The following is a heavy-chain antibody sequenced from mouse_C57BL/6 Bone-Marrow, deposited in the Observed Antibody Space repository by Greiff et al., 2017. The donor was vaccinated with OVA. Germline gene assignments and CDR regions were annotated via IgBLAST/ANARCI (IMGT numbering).Heavy chain of an antibody. CDR1: GFTFSSYA. CDR2: ISDGGSYT. Sequence: VQLKESGGGLVKPGGSLKLSCAASGFTFSSYAMSWVRQTPEKRLEWVATISDGGSYTYYPDNVKGRFTISRDNAKNNLYLQMSHLKSEDTAMYYCARVRITTVVATPLDYWGQGTTLTVSS. J-gene: IGHJ2*01. D-gene: IGHD1-1*01. CDR3: ARVRITTVVATPLDY. V-gene: IGHV5-4*01.